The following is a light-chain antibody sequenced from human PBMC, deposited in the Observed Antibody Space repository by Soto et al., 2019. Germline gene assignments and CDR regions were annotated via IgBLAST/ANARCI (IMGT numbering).Light chain of an antibody. J-gene: IGLJ2*01. CDR2: DVS. V-gene: IGLV2-14*03. CDR3: SSHTSSSTHVV. CDR1: SSDVGGYKY. Sequence: QSALTQPASVSGSPGQSITISCTGTSSDVGGYKYVSWYQHHPGKAPKLMIYDVSDRPSGASNRFSGSKFGNTASLTISGLQAEDEADYYCSSHTSSSTHVVFGGGTKLTVL.